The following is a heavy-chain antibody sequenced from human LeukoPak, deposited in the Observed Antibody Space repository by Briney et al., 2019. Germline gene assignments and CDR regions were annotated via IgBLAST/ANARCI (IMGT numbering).Heavy chain of an antibody. J-gene: IGHJ4*02. CDR1: GFTFSNYE. D-gene: IGHD4-17*01. CDR2: ISRSAATI. V-gene: IGHV3-48*03. CDR3: ARMTTVTHY. Sequence: PGGSLRLSCAASGFTFSNYEMNWVRQAPGKGLEWDSFISRSAATIYYADSVQGRFTISRDNARNSLYLQMNSLRAEDTAVYYCARMTTVTHYWGQGTLVTVSS.